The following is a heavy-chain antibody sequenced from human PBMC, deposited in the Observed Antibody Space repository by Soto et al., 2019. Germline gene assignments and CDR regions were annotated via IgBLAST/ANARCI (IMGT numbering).Heavy chain of an antibody. Sequence: PGGSLRLSCAASGFSFSNYAMSWVRQAPGKGLEWLSGIGGRGTSAYYADSVKGRFTISRDNSKNTLYLQMNSLRAEDTAVYYCAKEHLNIYYYYGMDVWGQGTTVTVSS. CDR2: IGGRGTSA. V-gene: IGHV3-23*01. CDR1: GFSFSNYA. CDR3: AKEHLNIYYYYGMDV. J-gene: IGHJ6*02.